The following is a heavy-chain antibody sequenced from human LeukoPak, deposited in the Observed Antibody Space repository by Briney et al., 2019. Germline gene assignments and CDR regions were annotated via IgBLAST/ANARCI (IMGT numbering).Heavy chain of an antibody. V-gene: IGHV3-11*03. D-gene: IGHD3-22*01. CDR3: ARGIEPYYYDSSGSPENLPDY. CDR2: ISSSSSYT. J-gene: IGHJ4*02. CDR1: GFXFSDYY. Sequence: GGSLRLSCAASGFXFSDYYISWIRQAPGKGLEWVSYISSSSSYTNYADSVKGRFTISRDNAKNSLYLQMNSLRAEDTAVYYCARGIEPYYYDSSGSPENLPDYWGQGTLVTVSS.